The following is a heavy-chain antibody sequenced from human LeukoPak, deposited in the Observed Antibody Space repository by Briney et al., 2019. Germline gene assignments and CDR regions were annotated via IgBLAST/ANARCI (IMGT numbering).Heavy chain of an antibody. CDR1: GFTFSIFA. J-gene: IGHJ4*02. D-gene: IGHD6-13*01. Sequence: QTGGSLRLSCVGSGFTFSIFAMHWVRQAPGKGLEWVAVIWHDGTNKYYADSVKGRFTISRDNSKNTLYLQMNSLRVEDTALYYCARDLAAAGDYWGQGTLVTVSS. V-gene: IGHV3-33*01. CDR3: ARDLAAAGDY. CDR2: IWHDGTNK.